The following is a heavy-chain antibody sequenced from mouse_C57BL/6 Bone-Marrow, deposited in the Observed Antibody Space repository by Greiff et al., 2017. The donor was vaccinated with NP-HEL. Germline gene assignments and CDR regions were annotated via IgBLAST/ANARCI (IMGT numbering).Heavy chain of an antibody. J-gene: IGHJ4*01. CDR3: ATYYGKGYYAMDY. D-gene: IGHD2-1*01. V-gene: IGHV1-64*01. Sequence: VQLQQPGAELVKPGASVKLSCKASGYTFTSYWMHWVKQRPGQGLEWIGMIHPNSGSTNYNEKFKSKATLTVDKSSSTAYMQLSSLTSEDSAVYYCATYYGKGYYAMDYWGQGTSVTVSS. CDR1: GYTFTSYW. CDR2: IHPNSGST.